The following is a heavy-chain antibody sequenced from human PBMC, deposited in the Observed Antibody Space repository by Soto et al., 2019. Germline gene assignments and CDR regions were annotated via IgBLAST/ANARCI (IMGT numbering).Heavy chain of an antibody. J-gene: IGHJ4*02. CDR3: ARERLPYSSWLER. CDR1: GFTFSSFG. Sequence: PGGSLRLSCAASGFTFSSFGLRWVRQAPGKGLEWVAVISFDGSNKYYADSVKGRFAVFRDNSRDSLSLQMNDLRREDTAVYYCARERLPYSSWLERWGPGTLVTVSS. V-gene: IGHV3-30*09. D-gene: IGHD4-4*01. CDR2: ISFDGSNK.